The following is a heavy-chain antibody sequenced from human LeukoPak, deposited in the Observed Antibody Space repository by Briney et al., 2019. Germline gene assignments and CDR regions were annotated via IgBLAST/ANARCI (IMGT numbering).Heavy chain of an antibody. CDR1: GYTFTDYY. V-gene: IGHV1-46*01. Sequence: ASVKVSCKTSGYTFTDYYMHWVRQAPGQGLEWMGIINPSGGSTSYAQKFQGRVTMTRDTSTSTVYMELSSLRSEDTAVYYCARDRPSLGMDYYYGMDVWGQGTTVTVSS. CDR3: ARDRPSLGMDYYYGMDV. D-gene: IGHD1-14*01. CDR2: INPSGGST. J-gene: IGHJ6*02.